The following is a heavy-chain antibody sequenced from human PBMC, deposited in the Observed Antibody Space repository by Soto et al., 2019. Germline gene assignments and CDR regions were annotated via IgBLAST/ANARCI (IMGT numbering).Heavy chain of an antibody. J-gene: IGHJ6*03. V-gene: IGHV6-1*01. CDR3: ARDLTSTNHGESYCYYCYMDV. Sequence: SQTLSLTCAISGDSVSSNSAAWNWIRQSPSRGLEWLGRTYYRSKWYNDYAVSVKSRIAINPDTSWNQCSLQLNSVTPEDTAVYYCARDLTSTNHGESYCYYCYMDVWGKGTTVTVSS. CDR2: TYYRSKWYN. CDR1: GDSVSSNSAA. D-gene: IGHD2-2*01.